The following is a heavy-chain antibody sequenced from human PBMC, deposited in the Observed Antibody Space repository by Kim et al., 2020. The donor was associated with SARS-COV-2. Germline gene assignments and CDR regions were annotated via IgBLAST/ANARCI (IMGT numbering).Heavy chain of an antibody. J-gene: IGHJ6*03. D-gene: IGHD2-2*01. CDR1: GYTFTSYG. Sequence: ASVKVSCKASGYTFTSYGISWVRQAPGQGLEWMGWISAYNGNTNYAQKLQGRVTMTTDTSTSTAYMELRSLRSDDTAVYYCARVRGAMGYYYMDVCGKGTTVTVSS. CDR2: ISAYNGNT. V-gene: IGHV1-18*01. CDR3: ARVRGAMGYYYMDV.